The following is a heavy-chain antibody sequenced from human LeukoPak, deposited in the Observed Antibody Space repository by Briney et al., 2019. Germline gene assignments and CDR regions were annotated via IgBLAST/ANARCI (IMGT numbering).Heavy chain of an antibody. CDR1: GFTFSSFG. D-gene: IGHD2-21*02. CDR3: ATVRGCGGDCYYLDY. V-gene: IGHV3-30*03. CDR2: VSYDGSKK. J-gene: IGHJ4*02. Sequence: GGSLRLSCAASGFTFSSFGMHWVRQAPSKGPEWVAVVSYDGSKKFYGDSVKGRFTISRDNSKNTVYLQMNSLRAEDTAVYYCATVRGCGGDCYYLDYWGQGTLVTVSS.